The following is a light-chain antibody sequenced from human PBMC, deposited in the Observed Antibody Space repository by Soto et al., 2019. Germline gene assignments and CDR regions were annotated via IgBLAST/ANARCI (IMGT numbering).Light chain of an antibody. Sequence: DIQMTQSPSTLSASVGDRVTITCRASQSISSWLTWYQQKSGEAPKVLIYDASSLGSGVPSRFSGSGSGTKFTLTISSLQPEDFATYYCQRLSHAFGGGTKVDIK. J-gene: IGKJ4*01. CDR3: QRLSHA. CDR1: QSISSW. V-gene: IGKV1-5*01. CDR2: DAS.